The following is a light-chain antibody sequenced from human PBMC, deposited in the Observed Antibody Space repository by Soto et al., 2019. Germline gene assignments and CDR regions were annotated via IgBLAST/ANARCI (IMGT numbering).Light chain of an antibody. CDR3: QQYNSYS. Sequence: EIVMTQSPATLSVSPGERATLSCRASQSVSSNLAWYQQKPGQAPRLLIYGASTRATGIPARFSGSGSGTEFTLTISSLQPDDFATYYCQQYNSYSFGQGTK. CDR1: QSVSSN. J-gene: IGKJ1*01. V-gene: IGKV3-15*01. CDR2: GAS.